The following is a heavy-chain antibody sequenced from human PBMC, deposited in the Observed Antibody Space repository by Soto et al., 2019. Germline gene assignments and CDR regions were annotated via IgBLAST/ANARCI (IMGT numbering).Heavy chain of an antibody. Sequence: QVQLQESGPGLVKPSETLSLTCTVSGGSISSYYWSWIRQPPGKGLEWIGYIYYSGSTNYNPSLKSRVSVSVDTSKNQCSLKLSSVTAADTAVYYCARLYELWPSYYFDYWGQGTLVTVSS. J-gene: IGHJ4*02. CDR1: GGSISSYY. V-gene: IGHV4-59*08. CDR2: IYYSGST. D-gene: IGHD5-18*01. CDR3: ARLYELWPSYYFDY.